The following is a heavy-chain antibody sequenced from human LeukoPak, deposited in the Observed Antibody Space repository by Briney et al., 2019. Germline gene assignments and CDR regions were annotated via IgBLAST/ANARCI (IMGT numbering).Heavy chain of an antibody. CDR3: ARDLPYVDTAMVSYYYYYMDV. CDR1: GGSITGFF. Sequence: SETLSLTCAVSGGSITGFFWTWIRQPAGEGLQYIGRIFSSGGANYNPSLKSRVTMSVDTSKNQFSLKLSSVTAADMAVYYCARDLPYVDTAMVSYYYYYMDVWGKGTTVTVSS. J-gene: IGHJ6*03. V-gene: IGHV4-4*07. CDR2: IFSSGGA. D-gene: IGHD5-18*01.